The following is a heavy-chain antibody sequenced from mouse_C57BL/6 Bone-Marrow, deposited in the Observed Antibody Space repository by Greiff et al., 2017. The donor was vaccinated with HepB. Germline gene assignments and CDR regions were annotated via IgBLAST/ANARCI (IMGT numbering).Heavy chain of an antibody. J-gene: IGHJ2*01. D-gene: IGHD1-1*01. CDR1: GFNIKDDY. CDR2: IDPENGDT. Sequence: VHVKQSGAELVRPGASVKLSCTASGFNIKDDYMHWVKQRPEQGLEWIGWIDPENGDTEYASKFQGKATITADTSSNTAYLQLSSLTSEDTAVYYCTTGLRDYFDYWGQGTTLTVSS. CDR3: TTGLRDYFDY. V-gene: IGHV14-4*01.